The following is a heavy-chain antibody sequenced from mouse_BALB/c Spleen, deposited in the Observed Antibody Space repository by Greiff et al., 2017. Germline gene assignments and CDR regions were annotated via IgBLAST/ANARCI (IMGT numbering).Heavy chain of an antibody. CDR2: ISSGGSYT. D-gene: IGHD1-1*01. CDR3: ARRVDYYGSSYGAMDY. V-gene: IGHV5-9-3*01. CDR1: GFTFSSYA. Sequence: EVKLVESGGGLVKPGGSLKLSCAASGFTFSSYAMSWVRQTPEKRLEWVATISSGGSYTYYPDSVKGRFTISRDNAKNTLYLQMSSLRSEDTAMYYCARRVDYYGSSYGAMDYWGQGTSVTVSS. J-gene: IGHJ4*01.